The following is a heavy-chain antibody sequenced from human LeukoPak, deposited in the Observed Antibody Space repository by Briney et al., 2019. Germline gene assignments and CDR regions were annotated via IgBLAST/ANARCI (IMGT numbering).Heavy chain of an antibody. Sequence: SETLSLTCTVSGGSISSSSYYWGWIRQPPGKGLEWIGSIYYSGSTYYNPSLKSRVTISVDTSKNQFSLKLSSVTAADTAVYYCARGRVIMLRYYYYYMDVWGKGTTVTVSS. V-gene: IGHV4-39*07. D-gene: IGHD3-3*01. CDR2: IYYSGST. CDR1: GGSISSSSYY. J-gene: IGHJ6*03. CDR3: ARGRVIMLRYYYYYMDV.